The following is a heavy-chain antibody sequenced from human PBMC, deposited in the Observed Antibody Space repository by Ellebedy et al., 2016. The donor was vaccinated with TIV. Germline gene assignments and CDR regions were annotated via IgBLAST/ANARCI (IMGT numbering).Heavy chain of an antibody. V-gene: IGHV4-39*01. J-gene: IGHJ5*02. D-gene: IGHD3-10*01. CDR2: IYYTGSN. CDR1: GGSISRSSYY. Sequence: SETLSLTCTVSGGSISRSSYYWGWIRQPPGKGLEWIGSIYYTGSNDYNPFLKSRVAISADTSKNQFSLRLTSVTAAETAVYYCATWFGELLYVRWFDPWGQGTLVTVSS. CDR3: ATWFGELLYVRWFDP.